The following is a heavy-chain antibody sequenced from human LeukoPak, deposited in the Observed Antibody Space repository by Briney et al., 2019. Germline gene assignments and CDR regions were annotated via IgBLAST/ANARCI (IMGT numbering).Heavy chain of an antibody. D-gene: IGHD3-22*01. Sequence: ASVKVSCKASGYTFTSYDINWARQATGQGLEWMGWMNPSSGNTGYAQKFQGRVTMTRNTSISTAYMELSSLRSEDTAVYYCARGYDSSGYSNFDYWGQGTLVTVSS. J-gene: IGHJ4*02. CDR1: GYTFTSYD. CDR3: ARGYDSSGYSNFDY. V-gene: IGHV1-8*01. CDR2: MNPSSGNT.